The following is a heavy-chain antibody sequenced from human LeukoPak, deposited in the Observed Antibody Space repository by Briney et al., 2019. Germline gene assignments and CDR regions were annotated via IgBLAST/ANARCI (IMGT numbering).Heavy chain of an antibody. CDR2: IYYSGST. CDR1: GGSISSYY. J-gene: IGHJ4*02. CDR3: ASQNSYGYYFDY. V-gene: IGHV4-59*12. D-gene: IGHD5-18*01. Sequence: TSETLSLTCTVSGGSISSYYWSWIRQPPGKGLEWIGYIYYSGSTNYNPSLKSRVTISVDRSKNQFSLKLSSVTAADTAVYYCASQNSYGYYFDYWGQGTLVTVSS.